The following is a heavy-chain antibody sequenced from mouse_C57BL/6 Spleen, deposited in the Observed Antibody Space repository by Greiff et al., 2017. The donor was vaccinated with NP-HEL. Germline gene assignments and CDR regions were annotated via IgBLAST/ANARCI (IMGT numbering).Heavy chain of an antibody. Sequence: VQLQQSGAELVRPGASVKLSCKASGYTFTDYYINWVKQRPGQGLEWIARIYPGSGNTYYNEKFKGKATLTAEKSSSTAYMQLSSLTSEDSAVYFCARWGSYWYFDVWGTGTTVTVSS. J-gene: IGHJ1*03. V-gene: IGHV1-76*01. CDR1: GYTFTDYY. CDR3: ARWGSYWYFDV. CDR2: IYPGSGNT. D-gene: IGHD1-1*01.